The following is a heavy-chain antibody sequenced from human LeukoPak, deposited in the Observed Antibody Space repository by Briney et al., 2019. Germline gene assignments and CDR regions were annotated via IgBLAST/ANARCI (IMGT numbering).Heavy chain of an antibody. V-gene: IGHV3-23*01. CDR1: GFIFRSYG. CDR3: AKDGRGYSGSFDY. CDR2: ISWNSGSI. J-gene: IGHJ4*02. D-gene: IGHD5-12*01. Sequence: GGSLRLSCAASGFIFRSYGMNWVRQAPGKGLEWVSGISWNSGSIGYADSVKGRFTISRDNSKNTLYLQMNSLRAEDTAVYYCAKDGRGYSGSFDYWGQGTLVTVSS.